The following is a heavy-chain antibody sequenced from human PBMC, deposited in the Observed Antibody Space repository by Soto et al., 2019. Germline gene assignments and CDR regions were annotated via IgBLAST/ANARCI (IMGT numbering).Heavy chain of an antibody. D-gene: IGHD1-20*01. V-gene: IGHV4-59*08. J-gene: IGHJ5*02. CDR1: GGSLRSQL. CDR2: ISSSGGT. CDR3: ARHNWICTGP. Sequence: SETLSLPCTVPGGSLRSQLWSWIRRPPGKGLEWIGYISSSGGTSFNPSLRSRVAILVDTSKTQFSLNLGSVTAADSSVYYRARHNWICTGPWGQGTLVTVSS.